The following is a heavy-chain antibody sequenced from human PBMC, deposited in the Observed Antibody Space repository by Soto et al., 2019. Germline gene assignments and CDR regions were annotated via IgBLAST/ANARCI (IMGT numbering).Heavy chain of an antibody. CDR2: ISSSSSTI. D-gene: IGHD3-22*01. V-gene: IGHV3-48*02. J-gene: IGHJ5*02. CDR1: GFTFSSYS. Sequence: EVQLVESGGGLVQPGGSLRLSCAASGFTFSSYSMNWVRQAPGKGLEWVSYISSSSSTIYYADSVKGRVTISRDNAKNSLYLQMNRLRDEDTAVYYCARDNYYYDSSGYYYQGWFDPWGQGTLVTVSS. CDR3: ARDNYYYDSSGYYYQGWFDP.